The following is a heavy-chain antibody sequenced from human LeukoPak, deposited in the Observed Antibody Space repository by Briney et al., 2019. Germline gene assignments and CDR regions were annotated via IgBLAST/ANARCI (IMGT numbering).Heavy chain of an antibody. J-gene: IGHJ4*02. D-gene: IGHD2-15*01. CDR1: GGSISSTSYY. CDR3: ARRGRYCSGGSCYSYFDY. V-gene: IGHV4-39*01. CDR2: VYYSGST. Sequence: SETLSLTCTVSGGSISSTSYYWGWIRQPPGKRLEWIGSVYYSGSTYYNPSLKSRVTISVDTSKNQFSLKLSSVTAADTAVYYCARRGRYCSGGSCYSYFDYWGQGTLVTVSS.